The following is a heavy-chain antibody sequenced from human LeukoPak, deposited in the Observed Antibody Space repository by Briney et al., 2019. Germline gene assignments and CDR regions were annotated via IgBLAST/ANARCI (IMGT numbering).Heavy chain of an antibody. D-gene: IGHD3-10*02. V-gene: IGHV3-30*02. CDR3: AKDGVFGGGNYMDV. CDR1: GFTFSSYG. CDR2: IRYDGCNK. Sequence: GGSLRLSCAASGFTFSSYGMPWVRQAPGKWLEWVAFIRYDGCNKYYADSVKGRFTISRDNSKNTLYLQMNSLRAEDTAVYYCAKDGVFGGGNYMDVWGKGTTVTVSS. J-gene: IGHJ6*03.